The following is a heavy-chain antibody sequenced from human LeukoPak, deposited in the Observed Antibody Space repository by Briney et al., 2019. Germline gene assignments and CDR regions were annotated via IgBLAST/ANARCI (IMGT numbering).Heavy chain of an antibody. Sequence: ASVKVSCKASGYTFTSYYMHWVRQAPGQGLEWMGIINPSGGNTSYAQKFQGRVTMTRDTSINTAYMELSRLRSDDTAVYYCAREEGEWFGELFLPFKYWGQGTLVTVSS. CDR2: INPSGGNT. CDR3: AREEGEWFGELFLPFKY. J-gene: IGHJ4*02. D-gene: IGHD3-10*01. V-gene: IGHV1-46*01. CDR1: GYTFTSYY.